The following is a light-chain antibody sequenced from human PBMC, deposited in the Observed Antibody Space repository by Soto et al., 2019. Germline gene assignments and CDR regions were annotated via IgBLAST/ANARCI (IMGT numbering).Light chain of an antibody. CDR2: ESS. J-gene: IGKJ1*01. CDR1: QNVANY. CDR3: QHYNSYSEA. V-gene: IGKV3-11*01. Sequence: EIVLTQSPATLSLSPGERATLXXXASQNVANYLDWYQQKPGQAPRLLIYESSNRATGIAARFSGSGSGTKFTLTISSLQPDDFATYYCQHYNSYSEAFGQGTKVDIK.